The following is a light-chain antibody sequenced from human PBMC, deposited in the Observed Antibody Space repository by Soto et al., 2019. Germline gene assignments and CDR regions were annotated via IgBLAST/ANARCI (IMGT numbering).Light chain of an antibody. J-gene: IGKJ1*01. CDR3: LLDFRYFWA. V-gene: IGKV1-6*01. CDR1: QAIRTA. Sequence: AIQLTQSPCSLHASVGDRVTITCRASQAIRTALGWYQQKPGKVPKLLIYAASILQSGVPSRFSGSGSGTDFTLTISSLQPEDFATYYCLLDFRYFWAFGQGTKWIS. CDR2: AAS.